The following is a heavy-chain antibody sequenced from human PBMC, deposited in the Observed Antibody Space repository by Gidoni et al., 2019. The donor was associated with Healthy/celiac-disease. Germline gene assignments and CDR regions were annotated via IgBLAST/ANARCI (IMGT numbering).Heavy chain of an antibody. CDR2: ISYDGSNK. D-gene: IGHD5-18*01. J-gene: IGHJ4*02. V-gene: IGHV3-30*18. CDR1: GFTFTSHG. CDR3: AKEDTAMVTGDYYFDY. Sequence: QVQLVESGGGVVQPGRSLRLSCAASGFTFTSHGMHWLRQAPGKGLEWVAVISYDGSNKYYADSVKSRFTISRDNSKNTLYLQMNSLRAEDTAVYYCAKEDTAMVTGDYYFDYWGQGTLVTVSS.